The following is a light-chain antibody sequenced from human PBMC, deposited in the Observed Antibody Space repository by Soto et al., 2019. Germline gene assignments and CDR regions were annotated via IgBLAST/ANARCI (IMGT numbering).Light chain of an antibody. Sequence: EIVLTQSPATLSLSPGERATLSCRASQSVSIYLAWYQQKPGQAPRLLIYGASTRATGIPARFSGSGSGTEFTLTISSLQSEDFAVYYCQQYNNWPVFGPGTKVDIK. CDR2: GAS. V-gene: IGKV3-15*01. CDR3: QQYNNWPV. J-gene: IGKJ3*01. CDR1: QSVSIY.